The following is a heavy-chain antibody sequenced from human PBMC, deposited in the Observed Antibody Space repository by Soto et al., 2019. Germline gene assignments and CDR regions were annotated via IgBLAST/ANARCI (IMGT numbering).Heavy chain of an antibody. CDR1: GFTFSSYW. D-gene: IGHD3-3*01. V-gene: IGHV3-7*03. CDR3: AREVWSGYRYYYYGIDV. CDR2: IKQDGSEK. J-gene: IGHJ6*02. Sequence: PGGSLRLSCAASGFTFSSYWMSWVRQAPGKGLEWVANIKQDGSEKYYVDSVKGRFTISRDNAKNPLYLQMNSLRAEDTAVYYCAREVWSGYRYYYYGIDVWGQGTTVPFCS.